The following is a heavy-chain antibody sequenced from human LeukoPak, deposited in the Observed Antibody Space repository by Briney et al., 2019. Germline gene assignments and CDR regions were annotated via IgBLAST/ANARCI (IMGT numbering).Heavy chain of an antibody. V-gene: IGHV1-2*06. J-gene: IGHJ4*02. Sequence: GASVKVSCKASGYTFTGYYMHWVRQAPGQGLEWMGRINPNSGGTNYAQKFQGRITMTRDTSISTAYMEQSRLRSDDTAVYYCARDSKQQLVGGDYWGQGTLVTVSS. CDR2: INPNSGGT. CDR1: GYTFTGYY. D-gene: IGHD6-13*01. CDR3: ARDSKQQLVGGDY.